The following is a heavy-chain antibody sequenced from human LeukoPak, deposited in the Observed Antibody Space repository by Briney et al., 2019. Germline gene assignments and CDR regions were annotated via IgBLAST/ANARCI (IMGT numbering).Heavy chain of an antibody. D-gene: IGHD6-13*01. CDR3: ARGGSHFGIALDDDAFDI. J-gene: IGHJ3*02. Sequence: ASVKVSCKASGYIFTDYYMHWVRQAPGQELWWMGRINPNSGGTNYAQKFQGRVTMTRDTSISTAYTELSSLRSEDTATYYCARGGSHFGIALDDDAFDIWGQGTMVTVSS. CDR1: GYIFTDYY. CDR2: INPNSGGT. V-gene: IGHV1/OR15-1*01.